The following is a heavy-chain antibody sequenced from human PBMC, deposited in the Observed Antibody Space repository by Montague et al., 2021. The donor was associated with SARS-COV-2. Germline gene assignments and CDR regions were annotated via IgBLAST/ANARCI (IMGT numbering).Heavy chain of an antibody. CDR3: ARLWDFYGSGGYKNSWFDP. D-gene: IGHD3-10*01. V-gene: IGHV4-39*02. J-gene: IGHJ5*02. CDR1: AGSISTNSYY. CDR2: IPYSGST. Sequence: SETLSLTCTVSAGSISTNSYYWAWIRQPPGKGLEWIGSIPYSGSTYFNPSLESRLTMSVDTSKNPFSLKLSSVTAADTAVYYCARLWDFYGSGGYKNSWFDPWGQGTRVTVSS.